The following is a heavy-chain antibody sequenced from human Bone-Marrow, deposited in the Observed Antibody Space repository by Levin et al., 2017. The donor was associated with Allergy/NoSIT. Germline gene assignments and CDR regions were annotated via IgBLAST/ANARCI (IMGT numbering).Heavy chain of an antibody. J-gene: IGHJ5*02. V-gene: IGHV4-34*01. CDR1: GGSFRTYY. CDR3: ARPGYSYGYNWFDP. D-gene: IGHD5-18*01. CDR2: INHSGST. Sequence: SQTLSLPCAVYGGSFRTYYWSWIRQPPGKGLEWIGEINHSGSTNYNPSLKSRVTISVDTSKNQFSLNLSSVTAADTAVYYCARPGYSYGYNWFDPWGQGTLVTVSS.